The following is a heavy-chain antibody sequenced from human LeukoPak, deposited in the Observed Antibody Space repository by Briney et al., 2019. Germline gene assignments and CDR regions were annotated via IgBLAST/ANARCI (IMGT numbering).Heavy chain of an antibody. CDR2: ISSSSSYI. D-gene: IGHD1-26*01. J-gene: IGHJ4*02. Sequence: MPGGSLRLSCAASGFTFSSYSMNWVRQAPGKGLEWVSSISSSSSYIYYADSVKGRFTISRDNAKNSLYLQMNSLRAEDTAVYYCARAVGASYSGSYFFDYWGQGTLVTVSS. V-gene: IGHV3-21*01. CDR3: ARAVGASYSGSYFFDY. CDR1: GFTFSSYS.